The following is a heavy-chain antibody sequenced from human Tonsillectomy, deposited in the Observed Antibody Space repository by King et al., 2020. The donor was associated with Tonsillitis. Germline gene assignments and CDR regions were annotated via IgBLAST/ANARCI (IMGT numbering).Heavy chain of an antibody. CDR1: GFTFSGSA. CDR2: IRSKANSYAT. J-gene: IGHJ6*02. CDR3: TSLAAAGTNGYYYYGMDV. V-gene: IGHV3-73*01. Sequence: QLVQSGGGLVQPGGSLKLSCAASGFTFSGSAMHWVRQASGKGLEWVGRIRSKANSYATAYAASVKGRFTISSDDSKNTAYLQMNSLKTEDTAVYYCTSLAAAGTNGYYYYGMDVWGQGTTVTVSS. D-gene: IGHD6-13*01.